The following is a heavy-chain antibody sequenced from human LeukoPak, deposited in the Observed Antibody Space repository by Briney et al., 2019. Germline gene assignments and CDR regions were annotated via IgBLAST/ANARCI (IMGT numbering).Heavy chain of an antibody. CDR1: GFTFDTYA. CDR3: AKDAIRGNGIYDAFDI. J-gene: IGHJ3*02. D-gene: IGHD3-10*01. Sequence: GGSLRLSCAAAGFTFDTYAMSWVRQAPGKGLEWVSTIGNTETYYADSVKGRFTISRDNRQNTVYLQMTSLRAEDTAVYFCAKDAIRGNGIYDAFDIWGQGTRVTVSS. CDR2: IGNTET. V-gene: IGHV3-23*01.